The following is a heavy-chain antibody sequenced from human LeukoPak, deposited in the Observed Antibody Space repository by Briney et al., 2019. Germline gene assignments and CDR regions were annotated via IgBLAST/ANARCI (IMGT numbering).Heavy chain of an antibody. CDR3: ARGYANY. CDR2: INHSGST. D-gene: IGHD2-2*01. Sequence: SETLSLTCAVYGGSFSGYYWSWIRQPPGKGLEWIGEINHSGSTNYNPSLKSRVTISVDTFKNQFSLKLSSVTAADTAVYYCARGYANYWGQGTLVTVSS. J-gene: IGHJ4*02. V-gene: IGHV4-34*01. CDR1: GGSFSGYY.